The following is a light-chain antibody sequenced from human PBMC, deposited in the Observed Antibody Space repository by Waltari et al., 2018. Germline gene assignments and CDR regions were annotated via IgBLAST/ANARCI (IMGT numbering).Light chain of an antibody. Sequence: EIVVTQSPLSLPVTPGEPASISCRSSQSLLHSNGYNYLDWYLQKPGQSPQLLIYLVSTRASGVPDRFSGSGSGTDFTLKINRVEAEDVGVYYCMQALQTPRTFGQGTKLEIK. CDR2: LVS. V-gene: IGKV2-28*01. CDR3: MQALQTPRT. J-gene: IGKJ2*01. CDR1: QSLLHSNGYNY.